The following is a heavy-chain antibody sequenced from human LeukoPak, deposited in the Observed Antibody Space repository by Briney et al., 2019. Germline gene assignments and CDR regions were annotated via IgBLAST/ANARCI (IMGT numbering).Heavy chain of an antibody. CDR1: GYKFIDFG. V-gene: IGHV1-18*01. CDR2: ISGYNGKT. J-gene: IGHJ5*02. Sequence: ASVKVSCRASGYKFIDFGITWVRQAPGQGLEWMGWISGYNGKTNYAQKFQGRVTMTTDTSTSTVYLELRSLRSDDTAVYYCARWETGSWFDPWGQGTLVTISS. D-gene: IGHD1-14*01. CDR3: ARWETGSWFDP.